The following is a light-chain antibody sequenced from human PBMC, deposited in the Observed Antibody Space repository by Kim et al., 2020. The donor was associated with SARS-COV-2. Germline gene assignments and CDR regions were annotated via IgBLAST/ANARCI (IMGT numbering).Light chain of an antibody. CDR2: RKT. V-gene: IGLV1-47*01. J-gene: IGLJ3*02. Sequence: GTLLCSGSAPHIGSDDGYGYQPLPGTAPKLLIYRKTKRPSVVPDRFSGSKSGTSASLAISGLRSEDEADYYCATWDDTLSGPGVFGGGTQLTVL. CDR1: APHIGSDD. CDR3: ATWDDTLSGPGV.